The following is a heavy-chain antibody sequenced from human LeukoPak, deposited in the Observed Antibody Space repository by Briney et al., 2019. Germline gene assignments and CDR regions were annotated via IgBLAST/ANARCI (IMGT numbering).Heavy chain of an antibody. V-gene: IGHV1-69*13. CDR2: IIPIFGTA. Sequence: SVKVSFKASGGTFSSYAISWVRQAPGQGLEWMGGIIPIFGTANCAQKFQGRVTITADESTSTAYMELSSLRSEDTAVYYCARDLGERGSYGMDVWGQGTTVTVSS. CDR3: ARDLGERGSYGMDV. J-gene: IGHJ6*02. D-gene: IGHD3-10*01. CDR1: GGTFSSYA.